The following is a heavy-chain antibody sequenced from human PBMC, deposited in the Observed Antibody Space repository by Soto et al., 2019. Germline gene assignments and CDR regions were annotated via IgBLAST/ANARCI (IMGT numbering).Heavy chain of an antibody. CDR2: INTNTWNP. V-gene: IGHV7-4-1*01. J-gene: IGHJ6*02. D-gene: IGHD6-13*01. CDR3: ARESSSIAAAGPSNYYYGMYV. CDR1: GYTFTSYA. Sequence: QVQLVQAGSELKKPGASAKVSCQASGYTFTSYAMTCVRQAPGQGLEWMGWINTNTWNPTYAQGCTGRFVFSLDTSVSTASLQICSRQDEDTAVSYFARESSSIAAAGPSNYYYGMYVWCQGRTVTVSS.